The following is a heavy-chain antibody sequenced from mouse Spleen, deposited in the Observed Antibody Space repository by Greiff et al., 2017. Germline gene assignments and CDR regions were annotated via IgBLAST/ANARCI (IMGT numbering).Heavy chain of an antibody. CDR2: IYPGDGDT. CDR3: ARRGGDYDYDGLDY. CDR1: GYAFSSYW. V-gene: IGHV1-80*01. Sequence: VQLQQSGAELVKPGASVKISCKASGYAFSSYWMNWVKQRPGKGLEWIGQIYPGDGDTNYNGKFKGKATLTADKSSSTAYMQLSSLTSEDSAVYFCARRGGDYDYDGLDYWGQGTTLTVSS. D-gene: IGHD2-4*01. J-gene: IGHJ2*01.